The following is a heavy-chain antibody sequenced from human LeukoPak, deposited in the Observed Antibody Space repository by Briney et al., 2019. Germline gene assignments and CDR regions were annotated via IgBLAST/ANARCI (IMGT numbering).Heavy chain of an antibody. V-gene: IGHV1-24*01. CDR1: EYTLTELS. D-gene: IGHD5-24*01. CDR3: ATVLGDGYNLFDY. Sequence: ASVKVSCKVFEYTLTELSMHWVRQAPGKGLEWMGGFDPEDGETIYAQKFQGRVTMTEDTSTDTAYMELSSLRSEDTAVYYCATVLGDGYNLFDYWGQGTLVTVSS. CDR2: FDPEDGET. J-gene: IGHJ4*02.